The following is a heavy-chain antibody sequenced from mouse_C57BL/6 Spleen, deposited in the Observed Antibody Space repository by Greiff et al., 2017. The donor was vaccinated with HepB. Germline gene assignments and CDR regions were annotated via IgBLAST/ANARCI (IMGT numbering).Heavy chain of an antibody. Sequence: VQLQQSGPELVKPGASVKISCKASGYTFTDYYMNWVKQSHGKSLEWIGDINPNNGGTSYNQKFKGKATLTVDKSSSTAYMELRSLTSEDSAVYYCARREGSSGYVLYYYAMDYWGQGTSVTVSS. J-gene: IGHJ4*01. CDR2: INPNNGGT. CDR3: ARREGSSGYVLYYYAMDY. CDR1: GYTFTDYY. D-gene: IGHD3-2*02. V-gene: IGHV1-26*01.